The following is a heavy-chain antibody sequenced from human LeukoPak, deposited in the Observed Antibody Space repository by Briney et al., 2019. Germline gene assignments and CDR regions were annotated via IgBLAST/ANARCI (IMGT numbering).Heavy chain of an antibody. D-gene: IGHD2-8*01. J-gene: IGHJ4*02. CDR1: GFTFINFA. Sequence: GGSLRLSCSASGFTFINFAISCVRQAPGKGLEWVSSIGGGDTHYADSVKGRFTISRDDSRSTVDLQMSSLRAEDTAVYYCAKDGQSFNSMYDYFDSWGQGTLVTVSS. CDR2: IGGGDT. CDR3: AKDGQSFNSMYDYFDS. V-gene: IGHV3-23*01.